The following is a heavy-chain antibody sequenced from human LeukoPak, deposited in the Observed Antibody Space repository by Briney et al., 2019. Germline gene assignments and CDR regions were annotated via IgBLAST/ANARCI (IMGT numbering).Heavy chain of an antibody. V-gene: IGHV3-23*01. CDR3: AKESPYAVGGTGRVYYFDY. D-gene: IGHD1-26*01. CDR1: GFTFSSYA. J-gene: IGHJ4*02. CDR2: ISNSGRT. Sequence: GGSLRLSCAASGFTFSSYAISWVRQAPGKGLEWVSAISNSGRTYYADSVKGRLTISGDNSKNTVHLQMNSLRAEDTAVYYCAKESPYAVGGTGRVYYFDYWGQGALVTVSS.